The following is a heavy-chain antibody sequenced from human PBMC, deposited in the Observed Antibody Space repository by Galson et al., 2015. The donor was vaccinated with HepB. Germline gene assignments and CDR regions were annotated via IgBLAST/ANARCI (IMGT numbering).Heavy chain of an antibody. CDR1: GFSLSTGGVA. CDR2: IYWNDEK. J-gene: IGHJ4*02. Sequence: PALVKPTQTLTLTCTFSGFSLSTGGVAVGWIRQPPGKALEWLGIIYWNDEKRYSPSLKSRLTITKDTSKNQVVLIMTNIDPVDTGTYYCAHSRKLGMNFDYWGQGTLVTVSS. V-gene: IGHV2-5*01. D-gene: IGHD7-27*01. CDR3: AHSRKLGMNFDY.